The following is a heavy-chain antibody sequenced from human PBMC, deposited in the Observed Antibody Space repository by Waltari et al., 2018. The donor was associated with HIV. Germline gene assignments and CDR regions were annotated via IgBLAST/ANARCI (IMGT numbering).Heavy chain of an antibody. CDR2: INHSGST. J-gene: IGHJ4*02. D-gene: IGHD2-2*01. CDR3: ARRGFRFCSSTTCLDY. Sequence: QVQLQQWGAGLLKPSETLSLTCAVNGGSFSDYYWTVIPQPPGKGLEWIGEINHSGSTNYKPPLKSRVTISVDTSKNQFSLKLSSVTAADTAVYYCARRGFRFCSSTTCLDYWGQGTLVTVSS. V-gene: IGHV4-34*01. CDR1: GGSFSDYY.